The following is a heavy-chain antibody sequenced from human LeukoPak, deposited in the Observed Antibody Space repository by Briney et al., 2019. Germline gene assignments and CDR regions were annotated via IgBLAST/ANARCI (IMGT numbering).Heavy chain of an antibody. CDR3: ARGYYDILTGYYNGGRWFDP. J-gene: IGHJ5*02. Sequence: KPGGSLRLSCAASGFTFSSYSMNWVRQAPGKGLEWVSSISSSSSYIYYADSVKGRFTISRDNAKNSLYLQMNSLRAEDTAVYYCARGYYDILTGYYNGGRWFDPWGQGTLVTVSS. CDR1: GFTFSSYS. D-gene: IGHD3-9*01. CDR2: ISSSSSYI. V-gene: IGHV3-21*04.